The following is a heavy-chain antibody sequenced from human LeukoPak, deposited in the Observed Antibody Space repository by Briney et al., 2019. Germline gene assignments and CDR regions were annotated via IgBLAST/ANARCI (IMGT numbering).Heavy chain of an antibody. CDR2: ISYGGSNK. J-gene: IGHJ4*02. CDR3: AKSRGYSAYDFPDY. Sequence: PGRSLRLSCAASGFTFSSYGMHWVRQAPGKGLEWVAVISYGGSNKYYADSVKGRFTISRDNSKNTLYLQMNSLRVEDTAVYYCAKSRGYSAYDFPDYWGQGTLVTVSS. CDR1: GFTFSSYG. V-gene: IGHV3-30*18. D-gene: IGHD5-12*01.